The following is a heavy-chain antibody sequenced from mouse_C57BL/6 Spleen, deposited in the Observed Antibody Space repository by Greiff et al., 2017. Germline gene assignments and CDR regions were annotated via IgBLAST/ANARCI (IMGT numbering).Heavy chain of an antibody. CDR3: SRSYYDIAWFAY. CDR2: IDPSDSET. D-gene: IGHD1-1*01. V-gene: IGHV1-52*01. Sequence: VQLQQPGAELVRPGSSVKLSCKASGYTFTSYWMHWVKQRPIQGLEWIGNIDPSDSETHYNQKFKDKATLTVDKSSSTAYMQLSSLTSEDSAVYYCSRSYYDIAWFAYRGQGNLVTASA. CDR1: GYTFTSYW. J-gene: IGHJ3*01.